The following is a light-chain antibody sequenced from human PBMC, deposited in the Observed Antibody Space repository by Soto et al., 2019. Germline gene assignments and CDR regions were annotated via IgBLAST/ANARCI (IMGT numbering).Light chain of an antibody. CDR1: SSDVGGYNY. Sequence: GLNHPCPVSGSPGQAVNISCTGTSSDVGGYNYVSWYQQHPGKAPKLMIYDVSKRPSGVPDRFSGSKSGNTASLTISGLQAEDEADYYCCSYAGSYTIVFGTGTKVTVL. CDR2: DVS. CDR3: CSYAGSYTIV. J-gene: IGLJ1*01. V-gene: IGLV2-11*01.